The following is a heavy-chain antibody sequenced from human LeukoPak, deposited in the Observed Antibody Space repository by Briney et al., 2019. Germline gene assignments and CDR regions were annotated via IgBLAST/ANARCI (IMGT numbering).Heavy chain of an antibody. CDR2: ISSNGGST. Sequence: GGTLRLSCAASGFTFSSYAMHWVRQAPGKGLEYVSAISSNGGSTYYANSVKGRFTISRDNSKNTLYLQMGSLRAEDMAVYYCARSGTIFGAHYYYYMDIWGKGTTVTVSS. V-gene: IGHV3-64*01. J-gene: IGHJ6*03. D-gene: IGHD3-3*01. CDR3: ARSGTIFGAHYYYYMDI. CDR1: GFTFSSYA.